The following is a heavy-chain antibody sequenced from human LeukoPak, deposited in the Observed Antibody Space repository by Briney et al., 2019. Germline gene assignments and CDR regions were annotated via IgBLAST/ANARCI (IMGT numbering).Heavy chain of an antibody. D-gene: IGHD5-24*01. V-gene: IGHV1-2*02. J-gene: IGHJ4*02. CDR2: ITPSGGT. Sequence: ASVKVSCKASGYTFTSYAIHWVRQAPGQGLEWMGWITPSGGTDYPQKFQGRVAITWDTSITTAYMDLSRLTSDDTAVYYCARDRYGDGFAHLDSWGQGARVAVSS. CDR1: GYTFTSYA. CDR3: ARDRYGDGFAHLDS.